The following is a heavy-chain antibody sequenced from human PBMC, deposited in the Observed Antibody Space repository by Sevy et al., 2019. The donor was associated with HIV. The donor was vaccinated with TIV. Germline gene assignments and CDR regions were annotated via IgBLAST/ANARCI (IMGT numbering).Heavy chain of an antibody. D-gene: IGHD3-22*01. CDR2: ISGSGGST. J-gene: IGHJ2*01. CDR3: AKFGDYYDSGGYYWYFDF. V-gene: IGHV3-23*01. Sequence: GGSLRLSCAASGFTFSSYAMSWVRQAPGKGLEWVSAISGSGGSTYYADSVKGRFTISRDNSKNTLYLQMNSLRAEDTAVYYCAKFGDYYDSGGYYWYFDFWGRGTLVTVSS. CDR1: GFTFSSYA.